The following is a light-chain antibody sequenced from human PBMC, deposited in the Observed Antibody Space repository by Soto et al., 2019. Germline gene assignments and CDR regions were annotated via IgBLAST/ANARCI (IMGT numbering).Light chain of an antibody. J-gene: IGLJ2*01. CDR2: GNS. CDR3: QSYDSILSVVV. CDR1: SSNIGAGYD. V-gene: IGLV1-40*01. Sequence: QTVVTQPPSVSGAPGQRVTISCTGSSSNIGAGYDVHWYQQLPGTAPKLLTYGNSNRPSGVPDRFSGSKSGTSASLAITGLQAEDEADYYCQSYDSILSVVVFGGGTKLTVL.